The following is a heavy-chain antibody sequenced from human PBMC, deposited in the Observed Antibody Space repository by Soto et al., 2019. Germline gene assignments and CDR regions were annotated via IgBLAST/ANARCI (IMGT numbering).Heavy chain of an antibody. CDR3: ASGCYGSGTPYGMDA. CDR2: IYHSGVT. CDR1: GGSISSTYW. Sequence: SETLSLTCAVSGGSISSTYWWSWVRQSPGKGLEWIAEIYHSGVTNYNPSLKSRVTISVDKSISTAYLQWSSLKASDTAMYYCASGCYGSGTPYGMDAWGQGTTVTVSS. V-gene: IGHV4-4*02. J-gene: IGHJ6*02. D-gene: IGHD3-10*01.